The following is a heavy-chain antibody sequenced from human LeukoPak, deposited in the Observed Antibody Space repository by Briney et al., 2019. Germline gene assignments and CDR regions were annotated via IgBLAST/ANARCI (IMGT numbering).Heavy chain of an antibody. Sequence: PGGSLRLSCAASGLSFSSFAMSWVRQAPARGLEWLSSMKGTGETIYADSVRGRCTLFRDGSRNTVYLQLNNLRVEDTAVYYCARASWVSTDDAVRWGQGTVVTVSS. CDR3: ARASWVSTDDAVR. CDR1: GLSFSSFA. J-gene: IGHJ4*02. D-gene: IGHD3-16*01. CDR2: MKGTGET. V-gene: IGHV3-23*01.